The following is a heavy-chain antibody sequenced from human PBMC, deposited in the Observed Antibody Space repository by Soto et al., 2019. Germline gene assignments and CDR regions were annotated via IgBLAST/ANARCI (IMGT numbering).Heavy chain of an antibody. Sequence: QVQLVESGGGVVQPGRSLRLSCAASGFTFSSYGMHGVRQAPGKGLEWVAVIWYDGSNKYYADSVKGRFTISRDNSKNTLYLQMNSLRAEDTAVYYCARQDYGSGSYYYYFDYWGQGTLVTVSS. CDR3: ARQDYGSGSYYYYFDY. D-gene: IGHD3-10*01. J-gene: IGHJ4*02. CDR1: GFTFSSYG. CDR2: IWYDGSNK. V-gene: IGHV3-33*01.